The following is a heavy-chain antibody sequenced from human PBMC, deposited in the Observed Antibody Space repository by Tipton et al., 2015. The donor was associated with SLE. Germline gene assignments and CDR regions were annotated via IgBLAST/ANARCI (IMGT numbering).Heavy chain of an antibody. V-gene: IGHV4-59*12. CDR2: IYYSGST. Sequence: TLSLTCTVSGGSISSYYWSWIRQPPGKGLEWIGYIYYSGSTNYNPSLKSRVTISVDTSKNQFSLKLSSVTAADTAVYYCARDADRADAFDIWGQGTMVTVSS. J-gene: IGHJ3*02. D-gene: IGHD1-14*01. CDR1: GGSISSYY. CDR3: ARDADRADAFDI.